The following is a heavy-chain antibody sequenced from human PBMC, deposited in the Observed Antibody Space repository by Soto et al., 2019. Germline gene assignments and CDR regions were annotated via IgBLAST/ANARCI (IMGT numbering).Heavy chain of an antibody. D-gene: IGHD1-1*01. V-gene: IGHV3-48*01. Sequence: EVQLVESGGGLVQPGGSLRLSCAASGFIFNSYTMNWVRQAPGKGLECISSISSSDSTIYYADSVKGRFTISRDNAKNSLHLQMNSLRAEDTAVYYCARSTHYNWNYESSYYHYHMDVWGKGTTVTVSS. CDR1: GFIFNSYT. J-gene: IGHJ6*03. CDR2: ISSSDSTI. CDR3: ARSTHYNWNYESSYYHYHMDV.